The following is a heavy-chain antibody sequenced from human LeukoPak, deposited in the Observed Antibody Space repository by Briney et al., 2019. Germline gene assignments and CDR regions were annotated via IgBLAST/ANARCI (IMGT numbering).Heavy chain of an antibody. CDR3: ARTTVTMSNWFDP. D-gene: IGHD4-17*01. CDR2: IIPIFGTA. Sequence: SVKVSCKASGGTFSSYAISWVRQAPGQGLEWMGGIIPIFGTANYAQKFQGRVTMTTDTSTSTAYMELRSLRSDDTAVYYCARTTVTMSNWFDPWGQGTLVTVSS. J-gene: IGHJ5*02. V-gene: IGHV1-69*05. CDR1: GGTFSSYA.